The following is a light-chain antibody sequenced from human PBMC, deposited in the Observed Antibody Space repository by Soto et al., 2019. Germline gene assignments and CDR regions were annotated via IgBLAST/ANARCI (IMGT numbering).Light chain of an antibody. V-gene: IGLV4-60*03. CDR1: SGHSFYV. CDR2: LEGSGNY. J-gene: IGLJ3*02. Sequence: QSVLTQPSSASASLGSSVRLTCTLSSGHSFYVIAWHQQQPGTAPRYLMKLEGSGNYNKGSGVPERFSGSSSGADRYLTISNLQSEDEGDYYCESWDSNTRVFGGGTKLTVL. CDR3: ESWDSNTRV.